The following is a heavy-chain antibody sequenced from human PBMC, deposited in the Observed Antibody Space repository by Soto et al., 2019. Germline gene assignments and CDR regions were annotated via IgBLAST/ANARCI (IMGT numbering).Heavy chain of an antibody. CDR3: AADSPQYGTVGGDY. CDR2: INGDGSET. D-gene: IGHD2-8*02. J-gene: IGHJ4*02. Sequence: EVQLVESGGGLVQPGGSLRLSCAASGFTFTTHWMHWVRQVPEKGLAWVARINGDGSETTYADSVRGRLTISRDNAKNTLYLQLNNMRVEDTAVYYCAADSPQYGTVGGDYWGQGTLVTVSS. CDR1: GFTFTTHW. V-gene: IGHV3-74*01.